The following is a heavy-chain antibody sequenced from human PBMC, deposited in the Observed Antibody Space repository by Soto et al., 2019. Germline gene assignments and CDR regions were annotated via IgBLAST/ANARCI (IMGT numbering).Heavy chain of an antibody. CDR1: GFPFTSYG. CDR3: VGGQYYFDY. Sequence: QVQLVESGGGVVQPGRSLRLSCAASGFPFTSYGMHWVREGPDKGRERVAIISYDGIDKYYADSVKGRFTTSRDNSKNTLYLQMNSLRHEETALYYCVGGQYYFDYRGQGTLVIVSS. J-gene: IGHJ4*02. D-gene: IGHD3-10*01. CDR2: ISYDGIDK. V-gene: IGHV3-30*03.